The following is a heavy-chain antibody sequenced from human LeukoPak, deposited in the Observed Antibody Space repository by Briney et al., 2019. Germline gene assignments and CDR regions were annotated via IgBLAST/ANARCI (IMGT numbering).Heavy chain of an antibody. V-gene: IGHV4-34*01. CDR2: INHSGST. CDR1: GGSINIYY. CDR3: ARGLFY. J-gene: IGHJ4*02. Sequence: SETLSLTCTVSGGSINIYYWSWIRQPPGKGLEWIGEINHSGSTNYNPSLKSRVTISVDTSKNQFSLKLSSVTAADTAVYYCARGLFYWGQGTLVTVSS. D-gene: IGHD3-10*01.